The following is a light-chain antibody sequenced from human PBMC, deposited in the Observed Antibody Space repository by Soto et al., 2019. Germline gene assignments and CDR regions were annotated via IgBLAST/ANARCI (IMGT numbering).Light chain of an antibody. Sequence: DIQMTQSPSTLSASVGDRVTITCRASQRISSWLAWYQQRPGKVPRLLIYKASTLESGVPSRFSGSGSGTEFTLTISSLQPDDFATYYCQLYNSPPWTFGQGTKVELK. V-gene: IGKV1-5*03. CDR2: KAS. CDR1: QRISSW. J-gene: IGKJ1*01. CDR3: QLYNSPPWT.